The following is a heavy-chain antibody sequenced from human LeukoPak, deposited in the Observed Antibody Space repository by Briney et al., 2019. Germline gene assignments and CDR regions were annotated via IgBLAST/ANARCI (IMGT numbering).Heavy chain of an antibody. CDR1: GFTFSSCG. Sequence: PGGSLRLSCAASGFTFSSCGMHWVRQAPGKGLEWVAVISYDGSNKYYADSVKGRFTISRDNSKNTLYLQMNSLRAEDTAVYYCAGGSCYNYWGQGTLVTVSS. CDR3: AGGSCYNY. D-gene: IGHD2-15*01. J-gene: IGHJ4*02. V-gene: IGHV3-30*03. CDR2: ISYDGSNK.